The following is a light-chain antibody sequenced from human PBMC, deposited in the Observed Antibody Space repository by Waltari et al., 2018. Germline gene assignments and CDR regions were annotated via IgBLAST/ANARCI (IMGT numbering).Light chain of an antibody. J-gene: IGKJ1*01. V-gene: IGKV3-11*01. Sequence: DIVLTQSPAHLSLSPGDRATLPCRASQNIINFLAWYQQKPGQAPRLLIFDASKRATGIPARFSGSGSGTDFTLTISSLEPEDFAVYYCHQRRNWPGTFGQGTKVEIK. CDR3: HQRRNWPGT. CDR2: DAS. CDR1: QNIINF.